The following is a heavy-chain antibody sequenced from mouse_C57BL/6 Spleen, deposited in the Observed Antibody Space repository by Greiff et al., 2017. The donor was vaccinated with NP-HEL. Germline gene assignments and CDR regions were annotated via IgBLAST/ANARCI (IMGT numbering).Heavy chain of an antibody. Sequence: VQLKESGAELVKPGASVKLSCTASGFNIKDYYMHWVKQRPEQGLEWIGRIDPEDGETTYAPKFQGKATITADTSSTTAYLQLSSLTSEDTAVYDGARGITTVNFDYWGQGTTLTVAA. CDR2: IDPEDGET. V-gene: IGHV14-2*01. CDR1: GFNIKDYY. J-gene: IGHJ2*01. D-gene: IGHD1-1*01. CDR3: ARGITTVNFDY.